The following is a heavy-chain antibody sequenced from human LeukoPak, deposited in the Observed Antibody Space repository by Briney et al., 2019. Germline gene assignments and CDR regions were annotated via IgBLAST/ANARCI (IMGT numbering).Heavy chain of an antibody. CDR2: INPNSGGT. D-gene: IGHD3-10*01. Sequence: ASVKVSCKASGYTFTGYYMHWVRLAPGQGREWMGRINPNSGGTNYAQKFQGRVTMTRDTSISTAYMELSRLRSDDTAVYYCARDGIWFGELPFDYWGQGTLVTVSS. J-gene: IGHJ4*02. CDR1: GYTFTGYY. V-gene: IGHV1-2*06. CDR3: ARDGIWFGELPFDY.